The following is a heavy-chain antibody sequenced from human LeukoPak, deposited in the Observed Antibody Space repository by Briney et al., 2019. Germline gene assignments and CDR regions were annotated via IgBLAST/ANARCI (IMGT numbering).Heavy chain of an antibody. Sequence: GGSLRLSCAASGFTFSSYAMSWVRQAPGKGLEWVAVIWYDGSNKYYADSVKGRFTISRDNSKNTLYLQMNSLRAEDTAVYYCVWGGYRSFDYWGQGTLVTVSS. J-gene: IGHJ4*02. CDR1: GFTFSSYA. CDR2: IWYDGSNK. CDR3: VWGGYRSFDY. D-gene: IGHD3-16*02. V-gene: IGHV3-33*08.